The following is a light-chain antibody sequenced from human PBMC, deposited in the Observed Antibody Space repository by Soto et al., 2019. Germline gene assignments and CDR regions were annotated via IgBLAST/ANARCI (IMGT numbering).Light chain of an antibody. CDR1: QSVSSY. CDR3: QQRGNWPFSIT. CDR2: DAS. J-gene: IGKJ5*01. Sequence: EIVLTQSPATLSLSPGERANLSCRASQSVSSYLAWYQQKPGQAPRLLIYDASNRATGIPARFSGSGSGTDFTLTISSLEPEDFAVYYCQQRGNWPFSITFGQGTRLEIK. V-gene: IGKV3-11*01.